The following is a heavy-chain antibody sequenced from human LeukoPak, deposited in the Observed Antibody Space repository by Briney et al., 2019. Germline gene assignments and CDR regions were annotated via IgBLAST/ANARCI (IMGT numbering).Heavy chain of an antibody. D-gene: IGHD5/OR15-5a*01. CDR2: ISSSSSYI. V-gene: IGHV3-21*01. CDR3: AGDFGSVSPPGGWFDP. Sequence: GGSLRLSCAASGFTFSSYSMNWVRQAPGKGLEWVSSISSSSSYIYYADSVKGRFTISRDNAKNSLYLQMNSLRAEDTAVYYCAGDFGSVSPPGGWFDPWGQGTLVTVSS. CDR1: GFTFSSYS. J-gene: IGHJ5*02.